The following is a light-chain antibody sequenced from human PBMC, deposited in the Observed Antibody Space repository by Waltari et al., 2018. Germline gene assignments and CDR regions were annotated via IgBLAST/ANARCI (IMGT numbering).Light chain of an antibody. Sequence: QSALTQPASVSGSPGQSITISCTGPSSDVGGYNYVPWYQQHPGKAPKLMIYDVSKRPSGVSNRFSGSKSGNTASLTISGLQAEDEADYYCCSYAGTSTVVFGGGTKLTVL. V-gene: IGLV2-23*02. CDR2: DVS. CDR3: CSYAGTSTVV. J-gene: IGLJ2*01. CDR1: SSDVGGYNY.